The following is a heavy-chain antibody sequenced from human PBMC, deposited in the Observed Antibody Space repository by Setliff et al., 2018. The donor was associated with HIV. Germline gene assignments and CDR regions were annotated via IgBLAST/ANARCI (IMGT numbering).Heavy chain of an antibody. CDR2: INPSGGRT. CDR3: ARCYYDSSGPTDAFDI. Sequence: ASVKVSCKASGYTSTNYYIHWVRQAPGQGLEWMGLINPSGGRTSYAQKFQGRLTMTRDTSRSTVYMELSSLRSEDTAVYYCARCYYDSSGPTDAFDIWGQGTGVTVS. D-gene: IGHD3-22*01. V-gene: IGHV1-46*01. CDR1: GYTSTNYY. J-gene: IGHJ3*02.